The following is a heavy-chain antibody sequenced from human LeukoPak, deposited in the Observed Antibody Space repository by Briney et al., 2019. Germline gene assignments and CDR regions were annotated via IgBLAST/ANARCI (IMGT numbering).Heavy chain of an antibody. CDR3: VGFYDDYVWGSYRQYYFDY. CDR2: ISSSSSYI. J-gene: IGHJ4*02. Sequence: PGGSLRLSCAASGFTVSSNYMSWVRQAPGKGLEWVSSISSSSSYIYYADSVKGRFTISRDNAKNSLYLQMNSLRAEDTAVYYCVGFYDDYVWGSYRQYYFDYWGQGTLVTVSS. D-gene: IGHD3-16*02. V-gene: IGHV3-21*01. CDR1: GFTVSSNY.